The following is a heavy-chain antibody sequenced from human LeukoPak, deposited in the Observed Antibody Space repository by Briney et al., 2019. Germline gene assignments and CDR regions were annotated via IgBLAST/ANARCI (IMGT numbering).Heavy chain of an antibody. V-gene: IGHV3-33*06. J-gene: IGHJ5*02. CDR3: AKDGYYGGNSGHWFDP. CDR1: GFTFSSYG. D-gene: IGHD4-23*01. Sequence: GGSLRLSCAASGFTFSSYGMHWVRQAPGKGLEWVAVIWYDGSYKYYADSVKGRFTISRDNSKNTLYLQMNSLRAEDTAVYYCAKDGYYGGNSGHWFDPWGQGTLVTVSS. CDR2: IWYDGSYK.